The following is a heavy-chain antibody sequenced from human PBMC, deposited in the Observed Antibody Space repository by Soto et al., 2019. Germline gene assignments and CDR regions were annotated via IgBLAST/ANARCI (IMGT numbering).Heavy chain of an antibody. D-gene: IGHD3-22*01. V-gene: IGHV1-69*06. CDR3: ARDGSSGYPVDY. CDR1: GGTFSSYA. Sequence: ASVKVSCKASGGTFSSYAISWVRQAPGQGLEWMGGIIPIFGTANYAQKFQGRVTITADKSTSTAYMELSSLRSEDTAVYYCARDGSSGYPVDYWGQGTLVTVSS. J-gene: IGHJ4*02. CDR2: IIPIFGTA.